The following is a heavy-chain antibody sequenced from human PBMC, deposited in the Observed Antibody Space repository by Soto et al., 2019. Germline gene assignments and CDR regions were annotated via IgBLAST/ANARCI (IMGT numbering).Heavy chain of an antibody. J-gene: IGHJ6*02. V-gene: IGHV1-69*13. CDR3: ARGAVAGRGGYYYYGMDV. Sequence: SVKVSCKASGGTFSSYAISWVRQAPGQGLEWMGGIIPIFGTANYAQKFQGRVTITADESTSTAYMELSSLRSEDTAVYHCARGAVAGRGGYYYYGMDVWGQGTTVTV. CDR2: IIPIFGTA. D-gene: IGHD6-19*01. CDR1: GGTFSSYA.